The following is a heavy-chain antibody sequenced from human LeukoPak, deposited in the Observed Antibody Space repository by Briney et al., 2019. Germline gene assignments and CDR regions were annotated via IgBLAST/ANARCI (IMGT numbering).Heavy chain of an antibody. CDR2: ISCSGGST. CDR1: GFTFSSYA. Sequence: GGSLRLSCAASGFTFSSYAMSWVRQAPGKVLEWVSAISCSGGSTYYADSVKGRFTICRDNSKNTLYLQMNSLRAEDTAVYYCAKDRIYYYDSSGSKGFDYWGEGTLVTVSS. V-gene: IGHV3-23*01. D-gene: IGHD3-22*01. J-gene: IGHJ4*02. CDR3: AKDRIYYYDSSGSKGFDY.